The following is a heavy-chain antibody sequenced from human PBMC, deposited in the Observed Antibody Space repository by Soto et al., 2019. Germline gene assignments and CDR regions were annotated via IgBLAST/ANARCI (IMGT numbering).Heavy chain of an antibody. CDR3: ARDLTDYDILIGDRYFDL. D-gene: IGHD3-9*01. Sequence: QVQLVQSGAEVKKPGASVKVSCKASGYTFTSYGISWVRQAPGQGLEWMGWISAYNGNTNYAQKLQGRVTMTKDTSTSTAYKELRSLRSDDTTVYYCARDLTDYDILIGDRYFDLWGRGTLVTVSS. CDR1: GYTFTSYG. V-gene: IGHV1-18*01. J-gene: IGHJ2*01. CDR2: ISAYNGNT.